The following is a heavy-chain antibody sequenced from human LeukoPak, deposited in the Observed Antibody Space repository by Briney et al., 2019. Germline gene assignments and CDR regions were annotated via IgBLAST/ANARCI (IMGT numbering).Heavy chain of an antibody. CDR2: ISGAGGDI. V-gene: IGHV3-23*01. CDR3: AKYAPPTTALTRFFDD. J-gene: IGHJ4*02. D-gene: IGHD4-17*01. Sequence: PGGSLRLSCAASGFSFNNYAMVWVRQTPGKGLEWVSVISGAGGDIHYADSVKDRFSISRDNSKNTLYLQMNSLRAEDTAVYYCAKYAPPTTALTRFFDDWGQETLVTVSS. CDR1: GFSFNNYA.